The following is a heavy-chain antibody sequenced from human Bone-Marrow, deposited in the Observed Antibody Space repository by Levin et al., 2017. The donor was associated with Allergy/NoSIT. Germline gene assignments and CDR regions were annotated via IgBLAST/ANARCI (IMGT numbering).Heavy chain of an antibody. CDR2: ISYDGSNK. CDR1: GFTFSSYA. CDR3: ARDYQYVSVDY. Sequence: GESLKISCAASGFTFSSYAMHWVRQAPGKGLEWVAVISYDGSNKYYADSVKGRFTISRDNSKNTLYLQMNSLRAEDTAVYYCARDYQYVSVDYWGQGTLVTVSS. D-gene: IGHD3-10*02. V-gene: IGHV3-30*04. J-gene: IGHJ4*02.